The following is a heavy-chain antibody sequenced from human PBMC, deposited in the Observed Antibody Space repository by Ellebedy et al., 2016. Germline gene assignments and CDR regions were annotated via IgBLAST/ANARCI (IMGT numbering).Heavy chain of an antibody. Sequence: GESLKISCAVSGFTVSSNYISWFRQPPGRGPEWVSMTSPGGDTHYGDSVRGRFTMSRDNSKNTLYLQMNSLRVEDTAVYFCANSGYSYAWGHWGQGTLVTVSS. D-gene: IGHD5-18*01. J-gene: IGHJ4*02. V-gene: IGHV3-53*01. CDR1: GFTVSSNY. CDR2: TSPGGDT. CDR3: ANSGYSYAWGH.